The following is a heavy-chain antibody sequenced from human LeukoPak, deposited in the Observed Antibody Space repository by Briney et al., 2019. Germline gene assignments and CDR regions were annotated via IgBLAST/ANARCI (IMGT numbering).Heavy chain of an antibody. CDR3: ARYRTASDY. J-gene: IGHJ4*02. D-gene: IGHD3-16*02. CDR2: ITSSSSYI. CDR1: GFTFSTYS. V-gene: IGHV3-21*01. Sequence: GGSLRLSCAASGFTFSTYSMTWVRQAPGKGLEWVSSITSSSSYIYYADSVKGRFTISRDNAKSSLYLQMNSLRAEDTALYYCARYRTASDYWGQGTLVTVSS.